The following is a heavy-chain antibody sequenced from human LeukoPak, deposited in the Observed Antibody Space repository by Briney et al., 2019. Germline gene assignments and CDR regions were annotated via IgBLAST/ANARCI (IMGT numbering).Heavy chain of an antibody. CDR2: IYHSGST. CDR3: AGHDYGDLQSAFGI. D-gene: IGHD4-17*01. J-gene: IGHJ3*02. CDR1: GYSISSGYY. Sequence: SETLSLTCAVSGYSISSGYYWGWIRQPPGKGLEWIGSIYHSGSTYYNPSLKSRVTISVDTSKNQFSLKLSSVTAADTAVYYCAGHDYGDLQSAFGIWGQGTMVTVSS. V-gene: IGHV4-38-2*01.